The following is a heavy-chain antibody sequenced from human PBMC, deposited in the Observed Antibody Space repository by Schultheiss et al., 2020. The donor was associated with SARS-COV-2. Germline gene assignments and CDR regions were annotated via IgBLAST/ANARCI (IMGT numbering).Heavy chain of an antibody. V-gene: IGHV4-34*01. J-gene: IGHJ6*02. Sequence: GSLRLSCAVYGGSFSDYYWNWIRQPPGKGLEWIGEINHSGSTNYNPSLKSRVTISVDTSKNQFSLKLSSVTAADTAVYYCAREIVGATVFQHYGMDVWGQGTTVTVSS. CDR2: INHSGST. CDR3: AREIVGATVFQHYGMDV. D-gene: IGHD1-26*01. CDR1: GGSFSDYY.